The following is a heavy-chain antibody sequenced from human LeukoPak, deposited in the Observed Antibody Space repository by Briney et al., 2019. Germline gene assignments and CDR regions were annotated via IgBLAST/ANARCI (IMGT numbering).Heavy chain of an antibody. D-gene: IGHD6-19*01. CDR3: AREPAGAVAGNFDY. CDR1: GFTFSSYA. CDR2: INWNGGST. V-gene: IGHV3-20*04. Sequence: GGSLRLSCAASGFTFSSYAMHWVRQAPGKGLEWVSGINWNGGSTGYADSVKGRFTISRDNAKNSLYLQMNSLRAEDTALYYCAREPAGAVAGNFDYWGQGTLVTVSS. J-gene: IGHJ4*02.